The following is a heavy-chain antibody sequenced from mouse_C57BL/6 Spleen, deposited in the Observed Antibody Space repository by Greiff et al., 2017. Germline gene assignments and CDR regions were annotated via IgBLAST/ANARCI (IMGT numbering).Heavy chain of an antibody. V-gene: IGHV1-80*01. Sequence: QVQLQQSGAELVKPGASVKFSCTASGFAFSSYWMHWVKQRPGTGLEWIGQIYPGDGDTNYNGKFKGKATLTADKSSSTAYLQLSRLTSETSAVYFCGRGEFHVSCYFDDWGPGTPVTVSS. CDR2: IYPGDGDT. J-gene: IGHJ1*01. CDR3: GRGEFHVSCYFDD. CDR1: GFAFSSYW.